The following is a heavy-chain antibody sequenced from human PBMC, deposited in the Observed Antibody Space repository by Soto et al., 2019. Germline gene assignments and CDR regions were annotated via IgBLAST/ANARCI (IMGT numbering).Heavy chain of an antibody. J-gene: IGHJ4*02. V-gene: IGHV3-74*01. D-gene: IGHD3-22*01. CDR1: GFTFSSYW. CDR3: ARAGRYYYDSSGYFYYFDY. Sequence: GGSLRLSCAASGFTFSSYWMHWVRQAPGKGLVWVSRINSDGSSTSYADSVKGRFTIPRDNAKNTLYLQMNSLRAEDTAVYYCARAGRYYYDSSGYFYYFDYWGQGTLVTVSS. CDR2: INSDGSST.